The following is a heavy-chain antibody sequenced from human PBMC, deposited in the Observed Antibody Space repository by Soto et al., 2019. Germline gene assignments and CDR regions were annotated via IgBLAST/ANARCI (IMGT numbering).Heavy chain of an antibody. CDR3: GKVWELGSFDY. CDR1: GLKCRSDA. J-gene: IGHJ4*02. V-gene: IGHV3-23*01. D-gene: IGHD1-26*01. Sequence: GVSLSHTCAASGLKCRSDAMIGVGQAPGKGLEWVSAISGSGGSTYYADSVKGRFTISRDNSKNTLYLQMNSLRAEDTAVYHCGKVWELGSFDYWGQGTLVTVSS. CDR2: ISGSGGST.